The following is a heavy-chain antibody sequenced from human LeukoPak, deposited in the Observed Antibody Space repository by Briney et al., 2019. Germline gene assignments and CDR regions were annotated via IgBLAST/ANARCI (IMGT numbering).Heavy chain of an antibody. V-gene: IGHV4-39*07. CDR1: GGSISSSSYY. Sequence: SETLSLTCTVSGGSISSSSYYWGWIRQPPGKGLEWIGSIYYSGSTYYNPFLKSRVTISVDTSKNQFSLKLSSVTAADTAVYYCARVYNRFDPWGQGTLVTVSS. CDR2: IYYSGST. CDR3: ARVYNRFDP. J-gene: IGHJ5*02.